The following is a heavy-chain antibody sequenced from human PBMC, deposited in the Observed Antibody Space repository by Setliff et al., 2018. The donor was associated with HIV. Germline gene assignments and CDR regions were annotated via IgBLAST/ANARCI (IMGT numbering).Heavy chain of an antibody. CDR1: GGSISSIDYY. J-gene: IGHJ4*02. Sequence: PSETLSLTCTVSGGSISSIDYYWSWIRQPPGKGLEWIGYIYYSGSTYYNPSLKSRVTISVDTSKNQFSLKLSSVTAADTAVYYCARELLRSWDGSENSYKPYYFDYWGQGTLVTVSS. D-gene: IGHD3-10*01. CDR2: IYYSGST. CDR3: ARELLRSWDGSENSYKPYYFDY. V-gene: IGHV4-30-4*08.